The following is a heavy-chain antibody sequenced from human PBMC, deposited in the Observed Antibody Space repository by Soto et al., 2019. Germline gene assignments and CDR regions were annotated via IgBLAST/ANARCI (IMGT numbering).Heavy chain of an antibody. CDR1: GGSISSYY. CDR2: IYYSGST. J-gene: IGHJ5*02. V-gene: IGHV4-59*01. CDR3: ARVGGAAAAFQGLGP. D-gene: IGHD6-13*01. Sequence: PSETLSLTCTVSGGSISSYYWGWIRQPPGKGLEWIGYIYYSGSTNYNPSLKSRVTISVDTSKNQFSLKLSSVTAADTAVYYCARVGGAAAAFQGLGPWGQGTLVTVSS.